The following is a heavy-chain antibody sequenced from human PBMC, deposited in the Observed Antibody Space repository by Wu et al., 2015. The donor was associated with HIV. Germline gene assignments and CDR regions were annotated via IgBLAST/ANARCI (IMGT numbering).Heavy chain of an antibody. CDR2: ISAYNGNT. Sequence: QVQLLQSGAEVKKPGSSVKVSCKASGGTFGTYAMNWVRQAPGQGLEWMGWISAYNGNTNYAQKLQGRVTMTTDTSTSTAYMELRSLRSDDTAVYFCARGGPNGGYYDSGIYYFDTWGQGTLVTVSS. J-gene: IGHJ4*02. D-gene: IGHD3-22*01. CDR1: GGTFGTYA. CDR3: ARGGPNGGYYDSGIYYFDT. V-gene: IGHV1-18*01.